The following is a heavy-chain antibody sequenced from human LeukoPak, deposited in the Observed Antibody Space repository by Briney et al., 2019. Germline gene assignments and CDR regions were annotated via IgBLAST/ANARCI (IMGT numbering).Heavy chain of an antibody. V-gene: IGHV3-48*01. CDR2: ISSGSSTI. CDR3: ARETLLDY. CDR1: GFTFSSYG. Sequence: PGGSLRLSCAASGFTFSSYGMNWVRQAPGKGLEWVSYISSGSSTISYADSVKGRFTISRDNAKNSLYLQMNSLRAEDTAVYYCARETLLDYWGQGTLVTVSS. J-gene: IGHJ4*02.